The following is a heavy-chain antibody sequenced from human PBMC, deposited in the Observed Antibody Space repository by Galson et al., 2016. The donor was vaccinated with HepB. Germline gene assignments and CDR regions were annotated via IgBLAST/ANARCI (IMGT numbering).Heavy chain of an antibody. D-gene: IGHD1-1*01. CDR2: IYAGDSET. CDR3: ARQRRNYGMDV. J-gene: IGHJ6*02. Sequence: QSGAEVKKPGESLKISCKTSRFSFATHWIAWVRQMPGKGLEWMGIIYAGDSETRYSPPFQGQVTISVDKSTAVAYLQWNSLKASDSAMYYCARQRRNYGMDVWGQGTTVTVSS. CDR1: RFSFATHW. V-gene: IGHV5-51*01.